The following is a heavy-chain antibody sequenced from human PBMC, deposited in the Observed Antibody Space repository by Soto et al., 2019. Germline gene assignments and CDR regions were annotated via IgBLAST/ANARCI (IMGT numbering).Heavy chain of an antibody. CDR1: DGSIISVGYY. V-gene: IGHV4-31*03. D-gene: IGHD2-15*01. CDR2: IYYSGST. J-gene: IGHJ3*02. CDR3: AKVHCSGGSCYYAGASDI. Sequence: SETLSLTCTVSDGSIISVGYYWSCIHQHPGKGLEWIGYIYYSGSTYYNPSLKSRVTISVDTSKNQFSLKLSSVTAADTALYYCAKVHCSGGSCYYAGASDIWGQGTMVTVSS.